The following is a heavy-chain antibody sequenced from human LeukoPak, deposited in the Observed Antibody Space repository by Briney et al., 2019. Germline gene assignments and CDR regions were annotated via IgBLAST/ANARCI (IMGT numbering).Heavy chain of an antibody. Sequence: SETLSLTCSVSGVSVNTNSDYWNWLPQAPGKGPERIGHINFGTNTDYNPSLNSRITIIIDQYKNKFSLQLNSVNAADTAVYYCARDGRVPSAGEDHWGQGTLVTVSS. J-gene: IGHJ4*02. CDR1: GVSVNTNSDY. V-gene: IGHV4-61*01. CDR2: INFGTNT. D-gene: IGHD2-2*01. CDR3: ARDGRVPSAGEDH.